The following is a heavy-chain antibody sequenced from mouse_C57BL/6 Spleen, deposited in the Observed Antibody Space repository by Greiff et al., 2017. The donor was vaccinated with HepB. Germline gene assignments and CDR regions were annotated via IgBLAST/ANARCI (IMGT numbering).Heavy chain of an antibody. V-gene: IGHV5-17*01. CDR1: GFTFSDYG. Sequence: EVHLVESGGGLVKPGGSLKLSCAASGFTFSDYGMHWVRQAPEKGLEWVAYISSGSSTIYYADTVKGRFTISRDNAKNTLFLQMTSLRSEDTAMYSCARPLGSPYYAMDYWGQGTSVTVSS. D-gene: IGHD4-1*01. J-gene: IGHJ4*01. CDR3: ARPLGSPYYAMDY. CDR2: ISSGSSTI.